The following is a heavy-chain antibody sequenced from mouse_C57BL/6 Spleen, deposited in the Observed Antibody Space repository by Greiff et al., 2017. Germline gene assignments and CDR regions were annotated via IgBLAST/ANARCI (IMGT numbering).Heavy chain of an antibody. D-gene: IGHD1-1*01. CDR3: AVIYYYGSDFDY. V-gene: IGHV1-55*01. CDR2: IYPGSGST. CDR1: GYTFTSYW. Sequence: VQLQQSGAELVKPGASVKMSCKASGYTFTSYWITWVKQRPGQGLEWIGDIYPGSGSTNYNEKFKSKATLTVDTSSSTAYMQLSSLTSEDSAVYYCAVIYYYGSDFDYWGQGTTLTVSS. J-gene: IGHJ2*01.